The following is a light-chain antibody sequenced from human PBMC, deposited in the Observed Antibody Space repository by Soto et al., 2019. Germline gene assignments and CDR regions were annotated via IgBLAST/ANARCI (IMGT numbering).Light chain of an antibody. V-gene: IGKV3-20*01. CDR3: QHYGSSPPVT. CDR2: GAS. J-gene: IGKJ1*01. Sequence: EVVLSQSPGTLFLSPGERATLSCRASQRVAETYLAWYQQKPGQAPRLLIYGASRRATGIPERFSGSGSETDFTLSISTLEPEDFAVYHCQHYGSSPPVTFGQGTRVELK. CDR1: QRVAETY.